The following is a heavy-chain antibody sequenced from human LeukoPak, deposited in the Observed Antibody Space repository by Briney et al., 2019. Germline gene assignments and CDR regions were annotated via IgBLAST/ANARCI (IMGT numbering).Heavy chain of an antibody. Sequence: GGSLRLSCAASGFTFSSYWLTWVRQAAGKGLEWVANIKQDGGEKYYVDSVQGRFTISRDNAKNSLYLQMNSLRVEDTAIYYCARVGCSSASCFPDFWGQGTLVTVSS. CDR3: ARVGCSSASCFPDF. CDR1: GFTFSSYW. D-gene: IGHD2-2*01. V-gene: IGHV3-7*01. CDR2: IKQDGGEK. J-gene: IGHJ4*02.